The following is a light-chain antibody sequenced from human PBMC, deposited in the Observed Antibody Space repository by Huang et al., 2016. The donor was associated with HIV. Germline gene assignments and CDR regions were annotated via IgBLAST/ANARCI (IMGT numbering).Light chain of an antibody. Sequence: EVVLTQSPGTLSLSPGERATLSCRASQTSRYLAWYQQKPCQSPRLLIYGASNRATGVQDRFSASGSGTDFTLTISRLEPEDFAVYYCQQYSDSLWTFGQGTKVEI. CDR1: QTSRY. CDR3: QQYSDSLWT. V-gene: IGKV3-20*01. J-gene: IGKJ1*01. CDR2: GAS.